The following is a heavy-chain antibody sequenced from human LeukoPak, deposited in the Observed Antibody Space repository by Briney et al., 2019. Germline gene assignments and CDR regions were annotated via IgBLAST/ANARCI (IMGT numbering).Heavy chain of an antibody. J-gene: IGHJ4*02. Sequence: ASVKVSCXASAYTFTAYFVHWVRQAPGQGLEWLGWMNPNSGDTTFAQKFQGRVTMTRDMSINTAYMELTRLTFDDTAVYYCARGYGDYYFDYWGQGTLVTVSS. CDR3: ARGYGDYYFDY. CDR2: MNPNSGDT. D-gene: IGHD4-17*01. V-gene: IGHV1-2*02. CDR1: AYTFTAYF.